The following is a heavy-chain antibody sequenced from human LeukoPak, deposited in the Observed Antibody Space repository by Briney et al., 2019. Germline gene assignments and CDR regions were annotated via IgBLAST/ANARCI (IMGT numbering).Heavy chain of an antibody. CDR1: GGSISSYY. V-gene: IGHV4-4*07. J-gene: IGHJ5*02. CDR2: IYTSGST. D-gene: IGHD3-3*01. Sequence: SETLSLTCTVSGGSISSYYWSWIRQPAGKGLERIGRIYTSGSTNYNPSLKSRVTMSVDTSKNQFSLKLSSVTAADTAVYYCARDSHITIFGVVQYWFDPWGRGTLVTVS. CDR3: ARDSHITIFGVVQYWFDP.